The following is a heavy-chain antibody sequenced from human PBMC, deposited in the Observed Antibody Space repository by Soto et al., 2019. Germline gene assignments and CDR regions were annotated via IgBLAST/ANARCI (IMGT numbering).Heavy chain of an antibody. J-gene: IGHJ4*02. Sequence: QVQLVESGGGLVKPGGSLRLACAASGFSFGDSYMSWVRQAPGKGLEWVSYISGGSSYTNYADSVKGRFTISRDNAKRSLYLEMNSLRADDTAVYYCAKTLVAASGYYFDHWGQGNLVTVSS. CDR1: GFSFGDSY. CDR2: ISGGSSYT. V-gene: IGHV3-11*06. D-gene: IGHD3-10*01. CDR3: AKTLVAASGYYFDH.